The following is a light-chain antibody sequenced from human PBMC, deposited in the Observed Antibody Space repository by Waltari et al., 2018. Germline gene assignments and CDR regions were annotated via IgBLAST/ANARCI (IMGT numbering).Light chain of an antibody. CDR1: QSVSTS. Sequence: PGERATLSCRASQSVSTSLAWYQHRPGQAPRLVIYDASTRATGIPARFSGSGSGTDFTLTISSLEPEDFAVYYCQRRSNSPPWTFGQGTTVEVK. V-gene: IGKV3-11*01. CDR2: DAS. CDR3: QRRSNSPPWT. J-gene: IGKJ1*01.